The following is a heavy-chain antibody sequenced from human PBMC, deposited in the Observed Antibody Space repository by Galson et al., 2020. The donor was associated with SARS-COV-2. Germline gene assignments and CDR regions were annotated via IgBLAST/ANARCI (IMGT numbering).Heavy chain of an antibody. CDR3: ARSLVGYYDSSGYYSPTWFAP. J-gene: IGHJ5*02. D-gene: IGHD3-22*01. Sequence: SETLSLTCAAYGGSFSGYYWSWIRQPPGKGLEWIGEINHSGSTNYNPSLKSRVTITVDTSKNQFSLKLSSVTAADTAVYYCARSLVGYYDSSGYYSPTWFAPWGQGTLVTVSS. CDR2: INHSGST. CDR1: GGSFSGYY. V-gene: IGHV4-34*01.